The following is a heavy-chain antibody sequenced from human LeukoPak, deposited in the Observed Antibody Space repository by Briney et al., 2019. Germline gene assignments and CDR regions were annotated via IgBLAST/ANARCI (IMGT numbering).Heavy chain of an antibody. CDR3: ARGPDITHSWGVDPFDI. CDR2: INPDSGAT. J-gene: IGHJ3*02. V-gene: IGHV1-2*02. D-gene: IGHD3-16*01. Sequence: ASVKVSCKATGYTFIDYYLHWVRQAPGQGLEWMGWINPDSGATNYAQKFQGRVIMTRDTSIRAAYMELSSLRSDDTAVYFCARGPDITHSWGVDPFDIWGQGTMVTVS. CDR1: GYTFIDYY.